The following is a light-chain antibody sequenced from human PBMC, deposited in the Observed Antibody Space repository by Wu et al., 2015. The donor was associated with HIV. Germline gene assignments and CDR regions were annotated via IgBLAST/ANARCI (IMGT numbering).Light chain of an antibody. CDR1: QSISTY. V-gene: IGKV1-39*01. CDR2: RAS. CDR3: QHTWT. Sequence: DIQMTQSPSSLSASVGDRVTITCRASQSISTYLNWYQQEPGKAPKLLIYRASTLESGIPSRFSGSGSGTEFTLTISSLQPDDFATYYCQHTWTFGQGTKVEIK. J-gene: IGKJ1*01.